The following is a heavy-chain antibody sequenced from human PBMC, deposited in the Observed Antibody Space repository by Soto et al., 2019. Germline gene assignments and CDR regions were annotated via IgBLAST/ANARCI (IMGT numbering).Heavy chain of an antibody. Sequence: GSLRLPCSASGFTFSSYAMSWVRQAPGKGLEWVSAISGSGGSTYYADSVKGRFTISRDNSKNTLYLQMNRLRAEDTAVYYCAKDQGVAGTRGYYYGMDVWGQGTKVTVYS. CDR2: ISGSGGST. CDR1: GFTFSSYA. V-gene: IGHV3-23*01. CDR3: AKDQGVAGTRGYYYGMDV. J-gene: IGHJ6*02. D-gene: IGHD6-19*01.